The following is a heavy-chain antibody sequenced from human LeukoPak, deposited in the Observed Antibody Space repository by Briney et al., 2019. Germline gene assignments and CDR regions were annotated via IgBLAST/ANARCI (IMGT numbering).Heavy chain of an antibody. V-gene: IGHV3-23*01. CDR2: ISGSGGST. CDR3: AKSQAAAGKRGVSFDY. Sequence: GGSLRLSCAASGFTFSTYSMNWVRQAPGKGLEWVSAISGSGGSTYYADSVKGRFTISRDNSKNTLYLQMNSLRAEDTAVYYCAKSQAAAGKRGVSFDYWGQGTLVTVSS. J-gene: IGHJ4*02. CDR1: GFTFSTYS. D-gene: IGHD6-13*01.